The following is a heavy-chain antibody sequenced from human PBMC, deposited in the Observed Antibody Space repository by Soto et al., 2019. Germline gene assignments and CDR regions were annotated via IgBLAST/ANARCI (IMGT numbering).Heavy chain of an antibody. CDR3: ARESTVTPLDS. CDR2: IWYDGSNA. CDR1: GFTFSRYV. Sequence: EGSLILSCAASGFTFSRYVMHWVRQAPGKGLEWVALIWYDGSNAYYADSVKGRFTISRDNSNNTLYLRMSSLRVEDTAVYYCARESTVTPLDSWGQGTLVTVSS. D-gene: IGHD4-17*01. V-gene: IGHV3-33*01. J-gene: IGHJ4*02.